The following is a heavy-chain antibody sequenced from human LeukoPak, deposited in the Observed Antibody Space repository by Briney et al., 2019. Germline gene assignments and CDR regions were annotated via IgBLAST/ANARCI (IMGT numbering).Heavy chain of an antibody. CDR1: GGSIISYY. V-gene: IGHV4-59*01. CDR3: ARGYDYVWGSHRALGY. D-gene: IGHD3-16*02. Sequence: SETLSLTCTVSGGSIISYYWSWIRQPPGKGLEWIGYIYYSGSTNYSPSLKSRVTISVDTSKNQFSLKLTSVTAADTAVYYCARGYDYVWGSHRALGYWGQGTLVTVSS. J-gene: IGHJ4*02. CDR2: IYYSGST.